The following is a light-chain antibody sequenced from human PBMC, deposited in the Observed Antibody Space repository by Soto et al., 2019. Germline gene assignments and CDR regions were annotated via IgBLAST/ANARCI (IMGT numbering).Light chain of an antibody. V-gene: IGKV1-39*01. CDR1: QSISSY. Sequence: DIQMTQSPSSLSASVGDRVTITCRASQSISSYLNWYQQKPGKAPKLLIYSASSVPSGVPSRFSGSGSGTEFTLTISSLQPDDFATYYCQQYNSYWTFGQGTKVDIK. CDR2: SAS. J-gene: IGKJ1*01. CDR3: QQYNSYWT.